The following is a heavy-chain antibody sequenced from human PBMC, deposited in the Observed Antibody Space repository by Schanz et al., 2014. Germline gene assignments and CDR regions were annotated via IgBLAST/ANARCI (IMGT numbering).Heavy chain of an antibody. CDR2: ISGSSRTI. D-gene: IGHD1-26*01. V-gene: IGHV3-48*01. CDR1: GFTFSSDW. CDR3: ARGGSGSHYRLDY. Sequence: EVHLLDSGGGLVQPGGSLRLSCAASGFTFSSDWMSWVRQAPGKGLEWVSYISGSSRTIYYADSMKGRFTVSRDNAENALYLQMNSLRAEDTGLYFCARGGSGSHYRLDYWGQGTLVTVSS. J-gene: IGHJ4*02.